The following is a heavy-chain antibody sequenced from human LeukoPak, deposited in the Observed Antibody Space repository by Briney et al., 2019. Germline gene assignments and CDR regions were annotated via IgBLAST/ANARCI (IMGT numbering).Heavy chain of an antibody. V-gene: IGHV3-20*04. Sequence: PGGSLRLSCTASGFTFDDYGMSWVRQAPGKGLEWVSGINWNGGSTGYADSVKGRFTISRDNAKNSLYLQMNSLRAEDTALYYCARAYGPGSYYNNWGQGTLVTVSS. D-gene: IGHD3-10*01. CDR1: GFTFDDYG. CDR2: INWNGGST. CDR3: ARAYGPGSYYNN. J-gene: IGHJ4*02.